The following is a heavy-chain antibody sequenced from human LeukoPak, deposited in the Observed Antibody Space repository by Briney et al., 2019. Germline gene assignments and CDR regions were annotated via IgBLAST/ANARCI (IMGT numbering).Heavy chain of an antibody. J-gene: IGHJ4*02. CDR3: ARILDSAWGELGY. D-gene: IGHD6-19*01. CDR1: GFTFDYYT. V-gene: IGHV3-43*01. CDR2: ISMDGVNT. Sequence: GGSLRLSCAASGFTFDYYTMYWVRQGPEKGLEWVSLISMDGVNTFYADSVKGRFTISRDNSKNTLYLQMNSLRAEDTAVYYCARILDSAWGELGYWGQGTLVTVSS.